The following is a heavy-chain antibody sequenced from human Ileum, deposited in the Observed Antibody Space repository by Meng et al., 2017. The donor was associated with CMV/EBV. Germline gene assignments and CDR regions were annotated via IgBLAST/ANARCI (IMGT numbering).Heavy chain of an antibody. CDR3: ARLGQFDY. CDR2: INERGSTI. Sequence: LGLSCAASGFTFTDYWMTWIRQAPGKGLEWISYINERGSTIYYADSVKGRFTVSRDNAKNSVYLQMKSLRAEDTAVYYCARLGQFDYWGHGTLVTVSS. V-gene: IGHV3-11*01. CDR1: GFTFTDYW. J-gene: IGHJ4*01.